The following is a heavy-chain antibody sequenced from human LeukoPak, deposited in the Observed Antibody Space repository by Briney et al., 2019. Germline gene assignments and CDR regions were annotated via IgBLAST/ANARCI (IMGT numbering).Heavy chain of an antibody. V-gene: IGHV4-59*11. D-gene: IGHD2-15*01. J-gene: IGHJ4*01. Sequence: PSETLSLTCTVSGDSIGNHYWSWIRQPPGKGLECIGVIHYSGSINYNPSVKSRVTISVDTPKNQFSLKLNSVTAADTAVYFCARVSLSGYCSGASCYFDYWGHGTLVTVSS. CDR1: GDSIGNHY. CDR2: IHYSGSI. CDR3: ARVSLSGYCSGASCYFDY.